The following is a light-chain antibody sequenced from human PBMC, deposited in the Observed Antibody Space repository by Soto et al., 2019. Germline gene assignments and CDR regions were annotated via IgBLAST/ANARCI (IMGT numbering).Light chain of an antibody. J-gene: IGLJ1*01. CDR2: DVS. CDR1: SGDVGGHNY. V-gene: IGLV2-14*03. Sequence: QSALTQPASVSGSPGQSITISCTGTSGDVGGHNYVSWYQQHPGKAPKLMIYDVSNRPSGVSNRFSGSKSGNTASLTISVLQAEDEADYYCSSYTSSSTLYVFGTGTKLTVL. CDR3: SSYTSSSTLYV.